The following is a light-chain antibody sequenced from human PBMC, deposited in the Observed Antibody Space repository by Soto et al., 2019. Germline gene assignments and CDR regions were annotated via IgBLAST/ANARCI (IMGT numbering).Light chain of an antibody. Sequence: IEMTQSPSSLSASVGDRVTITCRASQSISSYLNWYQQKPGKAPKLLIYAASTLHSGVPSRFTGSGSETDFTLTIRGLQPEDFATYYCQHGYVAPYSFGQGTKVDIK. V-gene: IGKV1-39*01. CDR2: AAS. CDR1: QSISSY. J-gene: IGKJ2*03. CDR3: QHGYVAPYS.